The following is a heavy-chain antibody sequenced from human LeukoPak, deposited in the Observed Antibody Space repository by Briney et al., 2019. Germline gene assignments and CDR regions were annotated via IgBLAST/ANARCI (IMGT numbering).Heavy chain of an antibody. V-gene: IGHV1-18*01. Sequence: ASVKVSCKASGYTFTSYGIGWVRQAPGQGLEWMGWISAYNGNTNYAQKFQGRVTMTRDTSISTAYMELSRLRSDDTAVYYCARVQGYCSSTSCYPDTNFDYWGQGTLVTVSS. J-gene: IGHJ4*02. D-gene: IGHD2-2*01. CDR3: ARVQGYCSSTSCYPDTNFDY. CDR2: ISAYNGNT. CDR1: GYTFTSYG.